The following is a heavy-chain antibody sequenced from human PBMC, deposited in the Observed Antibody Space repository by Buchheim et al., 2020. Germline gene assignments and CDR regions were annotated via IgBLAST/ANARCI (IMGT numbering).Heavy chain of an antibody. CDR3: ARRPRYCSGGSCGGWFDP. CDR1: GGSISSSSYY. CDR2: IYYSGST. J-gene: IGHJ5*02. V-gene: IGHV4-39*01. D-gene: IGHD2-15*01. Sequence: QLQLQESGPGLVKPSETLSLTCTVSGGSISSSSYYWGWIRQPPGKGLEWIGSIYYSGSTYYNPSLKSRVTISVDTSKKQFFLKLSSVTAADTAVYYCARRPRYCSGGSCGGWFDPWGQGTL.